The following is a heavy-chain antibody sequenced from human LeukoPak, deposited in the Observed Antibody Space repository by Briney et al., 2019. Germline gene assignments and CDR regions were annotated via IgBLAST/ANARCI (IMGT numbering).Heavy chain of an antibody. V-gene: IGHV4-31*03. CDR2: IYYSGST. Sequence: SETLSLTCTVSGGSISSGGYYWSWIRQHPGKGLEWIGYIYYSGSTYYNPSLKSRVTISVDTSKNQFSLKLSSVTAADTAVYYCARDSRGAQRSYYYGMDVWGQGTTVTVPS. CDR1: GGSISSGGYY. J-gene: IGHJ6*02. D-gene: IGHD3-10*01. CDR3: ARDSRGAQRSYYYGMDV.